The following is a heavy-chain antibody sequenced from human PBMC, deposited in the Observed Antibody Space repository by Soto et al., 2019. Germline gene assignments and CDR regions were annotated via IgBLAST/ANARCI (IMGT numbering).Heavy chain of an antibody. Sequence: SETLSLSCAVYGGSISSSNWLSWVRQPPGKGLEWIGEIYHSGSTNYNPSLKSRVTISVDKSKNQFSLKLSSVTAADTAVYYCATGRGDSSWYYCDYWGQETLVTVSS. CDR2: IYHSGST. V-gene: IGHV4-4*02. D-gene: IGHD6-13*01. CDR1: GGSISSSNW. CDR3: ATGRGDSSWYYCDY. J-gene: IGHJ4*02.